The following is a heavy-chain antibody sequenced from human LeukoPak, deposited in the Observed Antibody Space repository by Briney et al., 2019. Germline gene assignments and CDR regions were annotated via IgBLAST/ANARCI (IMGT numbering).Heavy chain of an antibody. CDR3: ARRSSSGGDY. CDR1: GGSFSGYH. Sequence: SETLSLTCAVYGGSFSGYHWSWIRQPPGKGLEWIGEINHSGSTNYNPSLKSRVTISVDTSKNEFSLKLSSVTAADTAVYYCARRSSSGGDYWGQGTLVTVSS. CDR2: INHSGST. V-gene: IGHV4-34*01. D-gene: IGHD6-6*01. J-gene: IGHJ4*02.